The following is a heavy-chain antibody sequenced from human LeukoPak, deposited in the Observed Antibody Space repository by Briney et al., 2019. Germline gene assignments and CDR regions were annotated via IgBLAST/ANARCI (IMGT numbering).Heavy chain of an antibody. CDR1: GGSISSYY. J-gene: IGHJ6*03. CDR3: ARDVHDFWSGYYTAYYYYYMDV. CDR2: IYYSGST. Sequence: SETLSLTCTVSGGSISSYYWSWIRQPPGKGLEWIGSIYYSGSTYYNPSLKSRVTISVDTSKNQCSLKLSSVTAADTAVYYCARDVHDFWSGYYTAYYYYYMDVWGKGTTVTVSS. D-gene: IGHD3-3*01. V-gene: IGHV4-59*12.